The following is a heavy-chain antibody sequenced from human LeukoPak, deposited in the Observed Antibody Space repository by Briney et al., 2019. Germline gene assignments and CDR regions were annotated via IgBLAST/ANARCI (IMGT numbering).Heavy chain of an antibody. CDR2: INPNSGGT. Sequence: ASVKVSCKASGYTFTGYYMHWVRQAPGQGLEWMGWINPNSGGTNYAQKFQGWVTMTRDTSISTAYMELSSLRSEDTAVYYCARDPYCGGDCYLNWFDPWGQGTLVTVSS. V-gene: IGHV1-2*04. CDR3: ARDPYCGGDCYLNWFDP. CDR1: GYTFTGYY. D-gene: IGHD2-21*02. J-gene: IGHJ5*02.